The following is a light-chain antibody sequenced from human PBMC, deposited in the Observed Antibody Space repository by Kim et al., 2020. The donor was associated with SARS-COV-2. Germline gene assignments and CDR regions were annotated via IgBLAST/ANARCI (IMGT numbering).Light chain of an antibody. V-gene: IGKV1-5*01. CDR1: QSVSNW. J-gene: IGKJ1*01. Sequence: VSVGDRVTITCRASQSVSNWLAWYQQKPGKAPKLLISDASSLQSGVPSRFSGSGSGSDFTLTINSLQPDDFATYYCQQYNSIPSTFGQGTKVDIK. CDR2: DAS. CDR3: QQYNSIPST.